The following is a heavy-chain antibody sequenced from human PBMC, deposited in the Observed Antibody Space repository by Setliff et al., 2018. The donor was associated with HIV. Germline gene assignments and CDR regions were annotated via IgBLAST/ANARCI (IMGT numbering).Heavy chain of an antibody. CDR3: ARDTGQLVYYFDS. Sequence: LRLSCAASGFIFSSYAMHWVRQAPGKGLEWVAVMSYDGSNKYYADSVKGRFTISRDNLKKRVYLQMSSLRAEDTAVYFCARDTGQLVYYFDSWGQGTLVTVSS. CDR2: MSYDGSNK. D-gene: IGHD6-6*01. J-gene: IGHJ4*02. CDR1: GFIFSSYA. V-gene: IGHV3-30*15.